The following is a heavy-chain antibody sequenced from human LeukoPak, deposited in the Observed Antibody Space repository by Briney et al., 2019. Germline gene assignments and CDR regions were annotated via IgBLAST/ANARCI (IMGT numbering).Heavy chain of an antibody. D-gene: IGHD2-21*01. CDR1: GGSISSSSYY. J-gene: IGHJ6*02. CDR3: ARLRRWGSIPSLYYYSYGMDV. V-gene: IGHV4-39*07. Sequence: PSETLSLTCTVSGGSISSSSYYWGWIRQPPGKGREWIRRIYYSGSTYYTPSTKSRVTISVDTSKNPFSLKLSSVTAADTAVYYCARLRRWGSIPSLYYYSYGMDVWGQGTTVTVSS. CDR2: IYYSGST.